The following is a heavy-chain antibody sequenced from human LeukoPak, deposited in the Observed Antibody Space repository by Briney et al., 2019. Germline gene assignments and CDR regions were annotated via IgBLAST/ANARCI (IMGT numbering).Heavy chain of an antibody. D-gene: IGHD2-21*02. CDR2: ISSSSSTI. CDR1: GFTFSSYA. CDR3: ARGRAYCGGDCYSGWFDP. Sequence: PGGSLRLSCAGSGFTFSSYAMNWVRQAPGKGLEWVSYISSSSSTIYYADSVKGRFAFSRDNAKNSLFLQMNSLRDEDTAVYYCARGRAYCGGDCYSGWFDPWGQGTLVTVSS. V-gene: IGHV3-48*02. J-gene: IGHJ5*02.